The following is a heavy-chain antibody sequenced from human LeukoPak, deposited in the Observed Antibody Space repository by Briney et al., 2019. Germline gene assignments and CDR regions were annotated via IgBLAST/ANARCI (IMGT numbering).Heavy chain of an antibody. CDR3: ARLSSGSNPPFDY. J-gene: IGHJ4*02. D-gene: IGHD3-22*01. CDR2: IYYTGST. Sequence: SETLSLTCTVSGGSINNYYWSWVRQTPGKGLECIAYIYYTGSTNYNPSLKSRITMSVDTSTNQFSLKLTSVTAADTAVYYYARLSSGSNPPFDYWGQGTLVTVSS. V-gene: IGHV4-59*08. CDR1: GGSINNYY.